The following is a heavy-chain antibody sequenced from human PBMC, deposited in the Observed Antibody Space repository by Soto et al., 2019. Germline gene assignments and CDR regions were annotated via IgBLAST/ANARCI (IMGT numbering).Heavy chain of an antibody. Sequence: QVQLVQSGAEVKKPGASVKVSCKASGYTFTSYGINWVRQATGQGLEWMGWMNPNSGNTGYAQKFQGRVTMTRNTSRSTAYMEVISLSSEDTDVYYFAGMSRGYSYSWFDPWGQGTLVTVSS. V-gene: IGHV1-8*01. CDR3: AGMSRGYSYSWFDP. D-gene: IGHD5-18*01. CDR1: GYTFTSYG. CDR2: MNPNSGNT. J-gene: IGHJ5*02.